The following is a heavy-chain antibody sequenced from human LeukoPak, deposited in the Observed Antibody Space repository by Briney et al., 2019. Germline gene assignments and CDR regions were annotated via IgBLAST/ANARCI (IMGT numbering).Heavy chain of an antibody. Sequence: ASVKVSCKASGYTFTGYYMHWVRQAPGQGLEWMGWINPNSGGTNYAQKFQGRVTMTRDTSISTAYMELSRLRSDDTAVYYCARGSTVVTSFGGLYAFDIWGQGTMVTVSS. CDR1: GYTFTGYY. V-gene: IGHV1-2*02. D-gene: IGHD4-23*01. CDR2: INPNSGGT. CDR3: ARGSTVVTSFGGLYAFDI. J-gene: IGHJ3*02.